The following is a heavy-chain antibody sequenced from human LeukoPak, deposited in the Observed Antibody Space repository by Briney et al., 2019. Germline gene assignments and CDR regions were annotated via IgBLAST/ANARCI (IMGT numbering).Heavy chain of an antibody. CDR2: INPSGSST. CDR1: GYTFTSYY. J-gene: IGHJ4*02. CDR3: ARDQEGFDY. Sequence: ASVKVSCKASGYTFTSYYMHWVRQAPGQGLEWMGIINPSGSSTSYAQNFQGRVTVTRDTSTTTVHMELRGLRSEDTAVYYCARDQEGFDYWGQGTVVTVSS. V-gene: IGHV1-46*01.